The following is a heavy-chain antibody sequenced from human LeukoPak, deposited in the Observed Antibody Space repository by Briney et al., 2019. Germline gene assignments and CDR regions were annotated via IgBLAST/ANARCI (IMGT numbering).Heavy chain of an antibody. V-gene: IGHV5-51*01. CDR1: GYSFTSYW. Sequence: GESLKISCKGSGYSFTSYWIGWVRQMPGKGLEWMGIIYPGDSDTRYSPSFQGQVTISADKSISTAYLQWSSLKASDAAVYYCARHHGSGRLYDRSMDVWGKGTTVTVSS. CDR2: IYPGDSDT. D-gene: IGHD3-10*01. J-gene: IGHJ6*04. CDR3: ARHHGSGRLYDRSMDV.